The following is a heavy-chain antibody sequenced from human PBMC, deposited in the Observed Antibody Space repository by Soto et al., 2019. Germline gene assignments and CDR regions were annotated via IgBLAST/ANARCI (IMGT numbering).Heavy chain of an antibody. J-gene: IGHJ5*02. CDR1: GFSFSIYC. V-gene: IGHV1-46*01. D-gene: IGHD2-2*01. Sequence: QVQLVQSGAEVKKPGASVKVSCKASGFSFSIYCMHWVRQAPGQGLEWMGLINPSGDFTIYAQKFQGRLTITRYTSTTTVYMELRSLRFENTDVYYCARDNSNMVLGVPLWWCDTRGQGSRVTVSS. CDR3: ARDNSNMVLGVPLWWCDT. CDR2: INPSGDFT.